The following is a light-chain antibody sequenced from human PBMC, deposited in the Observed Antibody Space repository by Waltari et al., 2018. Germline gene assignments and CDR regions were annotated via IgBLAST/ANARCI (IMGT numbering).Light chain of an antibody. J-gene: IGKJ2*01. CDR1: QFINKY. CDR3: QQSYSPRYT. CDR2: AAP. V-gene: IGKV1-39*01. Sequence: GDRVTMNSRASQFINKYLNWYQQKPGKAPKFLIYAAPSLQSGVPSRFRGSVSGTKFTLTISSLQPEDFAIYSCQQSYSPRYTFGQGTKLEVK.